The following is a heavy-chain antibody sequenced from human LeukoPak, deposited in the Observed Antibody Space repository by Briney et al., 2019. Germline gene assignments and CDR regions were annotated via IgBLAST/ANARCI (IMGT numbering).Heavy chain of an antibody. CDR2: ISLGGNT. D-gene: IGHD7-27*01. J-gene: IGHJ4*02. V-gene: IGHV4-4*02. Sequence: PSETLSLTCTVSSGSIGSSNWWSWVRQTPGKGLEWIEKISLGGNTNHNPSLRSRVTISVDQSKNQLFLKLTSVTAADTAIYYCASNWGYSQGHWGQGILVTVSS. CDR3: ASNWGYSQGH. CDR1: SGSIGSSNW.